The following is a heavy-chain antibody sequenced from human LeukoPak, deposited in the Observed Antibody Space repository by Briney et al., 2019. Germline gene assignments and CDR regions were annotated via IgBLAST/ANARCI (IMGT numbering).Heavy chain of an antibody. V-gene: IGHV4-39*01. D-gene: IGHD3-16*02. CDR3: ARVGTFGGVIVDY. J-gene: IGHJ4*02. Sequence: SETLSLTCTVSGASIGGSNYYWGWVRQPPGMGLEWIGSIFYSGRTYYNPSPSLKRRVTISVDSSKNQFSLRLTSVTAADTAVYYCARVGTFGGVIVDYWGQGTLVTVSS. CDR2: IFYSGRT. CDR1: GASIGGSNYY.